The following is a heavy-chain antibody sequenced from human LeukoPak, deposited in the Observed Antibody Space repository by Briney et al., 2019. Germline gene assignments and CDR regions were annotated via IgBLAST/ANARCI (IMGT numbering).Heavy chain of an antibody. Sequence: GGSLRLSCAASGFTFSSDAMSWVRQAPGKGLEWVSAISGRGGSTYYADSVKGRFTISRDNSKNTLYLQMNSLRAEDTAVYYCAKDRLWFGELLVFYFDYWGQGTLVTVSS. CDR2: ISGRGGST. V-gene: IGHV3-23*01. CDR3: AKDRLWFGELLVFYFDY. D-gene: IGHD3-10*01. J-gene: IGHJ4*02. CDR1: GFTFSSDA.